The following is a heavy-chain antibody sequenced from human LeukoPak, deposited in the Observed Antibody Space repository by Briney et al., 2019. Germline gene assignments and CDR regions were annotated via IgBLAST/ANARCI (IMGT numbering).Heavy chain of an antibody. CDR1: GGSISSSSYY. Sequence: SETLSLTCTDSGGSISSSSYYWGWIRQPPGKGLEWIGSIYYSGSTYYNPSLKSRVTISVDTSKNQFSLKLSSVTAADTAVYYCARRVVLGAFDIWGQGTMVTVSS. J-gene: IGHJ3*02. CDR3: ARRVVLGAFDI. V-gene: IGHV4-39*01. D-gene: IGHD2-15*01. CDR2: IYYSGST.